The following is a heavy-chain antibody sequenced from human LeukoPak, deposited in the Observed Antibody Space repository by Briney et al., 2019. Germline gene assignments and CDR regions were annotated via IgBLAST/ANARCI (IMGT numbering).Heavy chain of an antibody. D-gene: IGHD6-6*01. J-gene: IGHJ6*03. CDR2: TTGSGRSS. CDR1: GFSFSNYG. V-gene: IGHV3-23*01. CDR3: AREVKYSSSWGYYYMDV. Sequence: RSGGSLRLSCVASGFSFSNYGMSWVRQAPGKGLEWVAATTGSGRSSYYADSMKGRFTISRDNSKDTLYLQMNGLRAEDTAVYYCAREVKYSSSWGYYYMDVWGKGTTVTVSS.